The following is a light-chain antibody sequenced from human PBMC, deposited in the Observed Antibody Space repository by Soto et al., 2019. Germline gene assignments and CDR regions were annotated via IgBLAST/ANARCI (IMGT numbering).Light chain of an antibody. V-gene: IGKV1D-12*01. CDR1: QAISTW. CDR2: AAS. Sequence: DIQMTQSPSSVSASVGDRVTITCRASQAISTWLAGYQQKPGKAPKLLIYAASNLKPGVPSRFSGSGSGTDFTLTISSLQPEDFATYYCQQANSFPRTFGQGTKVEIK. CDR3: QQANSFPRT. J-gene: IGKJ1*01.